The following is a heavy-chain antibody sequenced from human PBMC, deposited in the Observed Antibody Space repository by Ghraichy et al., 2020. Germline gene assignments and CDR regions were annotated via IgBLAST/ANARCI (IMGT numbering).Heavy chain of an antibody. V-gene: IGHV4-30-4*01. CDR2: IYYSGST. D-gene: IGHD3-3*01. J-gene: IGHJ5*02. Sequence: WIGYIYYSGSTYYNPSLKSRVTISVDTSKNQFSLKLSPVTSAVTAVYSCARGIRFLEWLSHNWFDPW. CDR3: ARGIRFLEWLSHNWFDP.